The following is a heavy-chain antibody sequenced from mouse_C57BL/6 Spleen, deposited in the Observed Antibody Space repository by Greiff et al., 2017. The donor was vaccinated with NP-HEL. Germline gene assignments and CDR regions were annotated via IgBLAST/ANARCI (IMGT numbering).Heavy chain of an antibody. CDR3: ASGSSHGTY. J-gene: IGHJ3*01. D-gene: IGHD1-1*01. CDR1: GYTFTGYW. V-gene: IGHV1-9*01. Sequence: QVQLQQSGAELMKPGASVKLSCKASGYTFTGYWIAWVKQRPGHGLEWIGEILPGSGSTNYNEKFKGKATFTADTSSNTAYMQLSSLTTDDAAIYYCASGSSHGTYWGQGTLVTVSA. CDR2: ILPGSGST.